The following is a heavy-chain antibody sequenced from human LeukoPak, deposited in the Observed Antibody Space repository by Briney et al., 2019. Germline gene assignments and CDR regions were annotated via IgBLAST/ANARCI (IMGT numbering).Heavy chain of an antibody. J-gene: IGHJ4*02. CDR2: IFGNGDTT. V-gene: IGHV3-23*01. CDR1: GFSFSSYA. D-gene: IGHD3-10*01. CDR3: AKRNTMIRGGPCFDY. Sequence: GGSLRLSCAASGFSFSSYAMNWVRQAPGKGLEWVSIIFGNGDTTYYADSVKGRFTVSRDNSKDTLYLQMNDLRPDDTAIYYCAKRNTMIRGGPCFDYWGQGLLVTVSS.